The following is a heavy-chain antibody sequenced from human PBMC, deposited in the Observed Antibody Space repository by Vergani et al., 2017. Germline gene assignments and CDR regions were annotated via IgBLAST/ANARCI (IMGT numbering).Heavy chain of an antibody. CDR1: GGSISSYY. J-gene: IGHJ6*02. V-gene: IGHV4-59*01. D-gene: IGHD2-15*01. Sequence: QVQLQESGPGLVKPSETLSLTCTVSGGSISSYYWSWIRQPPGKGLEWIGYIYYSGSTNYNPSLTSRVTMSVDTSKNQFSLRLSSVTAADTAVYYCARVPRGYCRGGSCDPHYYYYYGMDVWGQGTTVTVSS. CDR3: ARVPRGYCRGGSCDPHYYYYYGMDV. CDR2: IYYSGST.